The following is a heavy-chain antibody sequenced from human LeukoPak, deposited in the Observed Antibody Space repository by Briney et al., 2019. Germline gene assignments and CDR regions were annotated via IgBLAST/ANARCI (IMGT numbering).Heavy chain of an antibody. D-gene: IGHD6-13*01. CDR1: GFTFRNYA. V-gene: IGHV3-11*01. J-gene: IGHJ4*02. CDR2: ISSSGSTI. Sequence: GRSLRLSCAASGFTFRNYAMPWVRQAPGKGLEWVSYISSSGSTIYYADSVKGRFTISRDNAKNSLYLQMNSLRAEDTAVYYCARETGYSSSWYDGGTDYWGQGTLVTVSS. CDR3: ARETGYSSSWYDGGTDY.